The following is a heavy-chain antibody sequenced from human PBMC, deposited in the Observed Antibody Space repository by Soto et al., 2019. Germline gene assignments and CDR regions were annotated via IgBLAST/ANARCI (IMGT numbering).Heavy chain of an antibody. D-gene: IGHD5-12*01. CDR3: ARGFYKRLPNWFDP. J-gene: IGHJ5*02. V-gene: IGHV4-34*01. Sequence: PSETLSLTCTVSGGSISSYYWSWIRQPPGKGLEWIGEINHSGSTSYNPSLKSRVTISVDTSKNQFSLKLSSVTAADTAVYYCARGFYKRLPNWFDPWGQGTLVTVSS. CDR1: GGSISSYY. CDR2: INHSGST.